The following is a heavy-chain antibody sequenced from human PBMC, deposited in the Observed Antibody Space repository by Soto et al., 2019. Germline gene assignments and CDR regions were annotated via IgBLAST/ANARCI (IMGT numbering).Heavy chain of an antibody. Sequence: GGSLRLSCAVSGFTFSSYAMSWVRQAPGKGLEWVASISGSGGSSDHADSVKGRFTISKDNVKNMLYLQMKSLRIEDTALYYCARDGEDCRTTSCYLSPSNDAFDIWGQGTMVTVSS. CDR1: GFTFSSYA. CDR2: ISGSGGSS. V-gene: IGHV3-23*01. D-gene: IGHD2-2*01. CDR3: ARDGEDCRTTSCYLSPSNDAFDI. J-gene: IGHJ3*02.